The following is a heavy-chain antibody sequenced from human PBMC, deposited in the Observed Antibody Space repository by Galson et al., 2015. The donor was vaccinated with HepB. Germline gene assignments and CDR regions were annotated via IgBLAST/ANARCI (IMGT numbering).Heavy chain of an antibody. CDR3: ARPIAAAGTYQGWFDP. CDR1: GFTFDDYG. V-gene: IGHV3-20*04. Sequence: SLRLSCAASGFTFDDYGMSWVRQAPGKGLEWVSGINWNGGSTGYADSVKGRFTISRDNAKNSLYLQMNSLRAEDTALYYCARPIAAAGTYQGWFDPWGQGTLVTVSS. J-gene: IGHJ5*02. D-gene: IGHD6-13*01. CDR2: INWNGGST.